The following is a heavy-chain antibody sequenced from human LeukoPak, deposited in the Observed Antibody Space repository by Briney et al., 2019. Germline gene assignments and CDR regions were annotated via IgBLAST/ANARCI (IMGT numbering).Heavy chain of an antibody. D-gene: IGHD5-18*01. CDR2: ISSSGSAI. J-gene: IGHJ4*02. Sequence: GGSLRLSCEASGFPFSDYAMTWVRQAPGKGLEWVSYISSSGSAIYNADSVKGRFTISRDNAKNSLYLQLNSVRAEDTAIYYCTRGPGSSGDNYYFDQWGQGTLVTVSS. V-gene: IGHV3-11*04. CDR1: GFPFSDYA. CDR3: TRGPGSSGDNYYFDQ.